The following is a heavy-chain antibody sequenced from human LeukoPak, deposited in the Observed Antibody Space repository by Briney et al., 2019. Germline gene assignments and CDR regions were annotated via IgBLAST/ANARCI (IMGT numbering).Heavy chain of an antibody. CDR3: AKDSFSSGWSYFDY. J-gene: IGHJ4*02. CDR2: ISGSGGST. CDR1: GGSIRSYY. D-gene: IGHD6-19*01. V-gene: IGHV3-23*01. Sequence: ETLSLTCTVSGGSIRSYYWSWVRQAPGKGLEWVSAISGSGGSTYYADSVKGRFTISRDNSKNTLYLQMNSLRAEDTAVYYCAKDSFSSGWSYFDYWGQGTLVTVSS.